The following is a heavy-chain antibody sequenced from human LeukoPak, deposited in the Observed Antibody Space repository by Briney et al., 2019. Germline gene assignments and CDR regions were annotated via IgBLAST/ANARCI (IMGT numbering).Heavy chain of an antibody. Sequence: TSETLSLTCTVSGGSISSSSYYWGWIRQPPGKGLEWIGSIYYSGSTYYNPSLKSRVTISVDTSKNQFSLKLSSVTAADTAVYYCARDRAAMYYYGMDVWGQGTTVTVSS. CDR1: GGSISSSSYY. D-gene: IGHD5-18*01. CDR2: IYYSGST. CDR3: ARDRAAMYYYGMDV. J-gene: IGHJ6*02. V-gene: IGHV4-39*07.